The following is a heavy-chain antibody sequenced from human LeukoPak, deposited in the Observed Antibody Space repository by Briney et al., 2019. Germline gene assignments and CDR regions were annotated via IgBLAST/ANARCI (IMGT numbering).Heavy chain of an antibody. J-gene: IGHJ5*02. CDR1: GGSFSSYY. V-gene: IGHV4-59*01. CDR3: ARGPRGTMISFDP. CDR2: MYYSGSI. D-gene: IGHD3-22*01. Sequence: SETLSLTCSVSGGSFSSYYWSWIRQPPGKGLEWIGYMYYSGSINYNPSLKSRVTISIDTSRNQFSLKLSSVTAADTAVYYCARGPRGTMISFDPWGQGTLVTVSS.